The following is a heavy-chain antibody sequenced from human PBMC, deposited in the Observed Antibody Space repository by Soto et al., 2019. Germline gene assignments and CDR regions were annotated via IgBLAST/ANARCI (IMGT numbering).Heavy chain of an antibody. CDR3: VRDFGPYFLSWYMDV. CDR2: INEDSTYI. D-gene: IGHD3-3*01. V-gene: IGHV3-21*02. CDR1: GFTFSAFS. J-gene: IGHJ6*03. Sequence: EVRLVESGGGLVKPGGSLRLSCAASGFTFSAFSMNWVRQAPGKGLEWLSSINEDSTYIYYGDSLRGRSAISRDNAKDSLYLQVDILRAEDTDVYYCVRDFGPYFLSWYMDVWGDGATVIVS.